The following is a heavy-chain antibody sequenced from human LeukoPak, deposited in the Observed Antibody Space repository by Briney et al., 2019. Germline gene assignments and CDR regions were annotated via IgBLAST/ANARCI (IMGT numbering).Heavy chain of an antibody. V-gene: IGHV3-30*18. CDR3: AKDLVAARPEYNWFDP. CDR1: GFTFSSYG. J-gene: IGHJ5*02. CDR2: ISYDGSNK. Sequence: GGSLRLSCAASGFTFSSYGMHWVRQAPGKGLEWVAVISYDGSNKYYADSVKGRFTISRDNSKNTLYLQMNSLRAEDTAVYYCAKDLVAARPEYNWFDPWGRGTLVTVSS. D-gene: IGHD6-6*01.